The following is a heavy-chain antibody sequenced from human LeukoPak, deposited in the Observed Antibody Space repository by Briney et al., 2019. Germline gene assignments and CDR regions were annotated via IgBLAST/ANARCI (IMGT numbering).Heavy chain of an antibody. V-gene: IGHV3-23*01. D-gene: IGHD6-13*01. CDR2: ISGSGGST. Sequence: PGGSLRLSCAASGITVSTNYMSWVRQAPGKGLEWVSAISGSGGSTYYADSVKGRFTISRDNSKNTLYLQMNSLRAEDTAVYYCAARYSSSWYRVSNLRDYWGQGTLVTVSS. CDR3: AARYSSSWYRVSNLRDY. J-gene: IGHJ4*02. CDR1: GITVSTNY.